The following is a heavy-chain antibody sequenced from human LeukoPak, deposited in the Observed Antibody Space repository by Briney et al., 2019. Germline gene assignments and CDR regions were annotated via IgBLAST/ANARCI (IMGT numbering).Heavy chain of an antibody. Sequence: SETLSLTCTVSGGSISDYYWGWIRQPPGKGLEFIAYKYYSGTTNYNPSLKSRVTKSVDTSKNQFSLKLSSVTAADTAVYYCAREVPGIAVAGTPGFDYWGQGTLVTVSS. CDR2: KYYSGTT. CDR1: GGSISDYY. CDR3: AREVPGIAVAGTPGFDY. J-gene: IGHJ4*02. V-gene: IGHV4-59*01. D-gene: IGHD6-19*01.